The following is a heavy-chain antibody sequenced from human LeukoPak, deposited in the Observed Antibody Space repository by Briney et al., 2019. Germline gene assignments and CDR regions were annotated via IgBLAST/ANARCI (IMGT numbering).Heavy chain of an antibody. J-gene: IGHJ3*02. CDR3: ARGPYCGGDCYSRVDAFDI. CDR1: GYSISSGYY. D-gene: IGHD2-21*02. V-gene: IGHV4-38-2*02. Sequence: SETLSLTCTVSGYSISSGYYWGWIRQPPGKGLEWIGSIYHSGSTYYNPSLKSRVTISVDTSKNQFSLKLSSVTAADTAVYYCARGPYCGGDCYSRVDAFDIWGQGTMVTVSS. CDR2: IYHSGST.